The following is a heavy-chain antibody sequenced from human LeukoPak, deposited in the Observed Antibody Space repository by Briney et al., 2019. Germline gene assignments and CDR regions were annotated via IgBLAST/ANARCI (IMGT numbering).Heavy chain of an antibody. D-gene: IGHD3-22*01. CDR2: ISGSGGST. CDR3: AKDLTYYYDSSGYYYPDY. Sequence: PGGSLRLSCAASGLTFSSYAMSWVRQAPGKGLEWVSAISGSGGSTYYADSVKGRFTISRDNSKNTLYLQMNSLRAEDTAVYYCAKDLTYYYDSSGYYYPDYWGQGTLVTVSS. V-gene: IGHV3-23*01. J-gene: IGHJ4*02. CDR1: GLTFSSYA.